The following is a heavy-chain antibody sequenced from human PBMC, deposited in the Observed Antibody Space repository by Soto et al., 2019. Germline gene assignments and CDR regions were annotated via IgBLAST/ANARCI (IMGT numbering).Heavy chain of an antibody. Sequence: GASVKVSCKASGGTFSIYAIIWVRQAPGQGLEWMGGIIPIFGTANYAQKFQGRVTITADESTSTAYMELSSLRSEDTAVYYCASSITMIVVALDYWGQGTLVTVSS. V-gene: IGHV1-69*13. CDR2: IIPIFGTA. J-gene: IGHJ4*02. CDR1: GGTFSIYA. CDR3: ASSITMIVVALDY. D-gene: IGHD3-22*01.